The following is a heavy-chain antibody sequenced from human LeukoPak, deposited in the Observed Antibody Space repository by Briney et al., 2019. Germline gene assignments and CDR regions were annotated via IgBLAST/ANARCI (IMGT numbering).Heavy chain of an antibody. Sequence: GGSLRLSCAASGFTFSSYWMSWVRQAPGKGLEWVANIKQDGSEKYYVDSVKGRFTISRDNAKNSLYLQMNSLRAEDTAVYYCASKQSGYSYGLDYWGQGTLVTVSS. J-gene: IGHJ4*02. CDR2: IKQDGSEK. D-gene: IGHD5-18*01. V-gene: IGHV3-7*01. CDR3: ASKQSGYSYGLDY. CDR1: GFTFSSYW.